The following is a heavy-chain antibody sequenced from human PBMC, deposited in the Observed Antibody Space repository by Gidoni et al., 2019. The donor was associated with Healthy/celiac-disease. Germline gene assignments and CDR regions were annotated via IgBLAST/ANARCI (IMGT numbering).Heavy chain of an antibody. CDR3: ARVEYCSGGRCYYTFDY. Sequence: QVQLVQSGAEVKKPGSAVKVSCKASGGTFSSYAISWVRQAPGQGLGGQGGSIHIIGTANYAQKFQGRVTITQDESTSTAYMELGSVRSEDTAVYYCARVEYCSGGRCYYTFDYWGQGTLVTASS. CDR2: SIHIIGTA. V-gene: IGHV1-69*01. D-gene: IGHD2-15*01. CDR1: GGTFSSYA. J-gene: IGHJ4*02.